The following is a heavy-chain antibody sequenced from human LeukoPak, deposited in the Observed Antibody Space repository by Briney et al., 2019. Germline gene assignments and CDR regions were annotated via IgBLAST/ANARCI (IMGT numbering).Heavy chain of an antibody. CDR1: GFTFSIYW. V-gene: IGHV3-7*04. CDR2: IKEDGSQK. J-gene: IGHJ4*02. CDR3: ARGLTRSDY. Sequence: GGSLRLSCAASGFTFSIYWMSWVRQSPGKGREWVANIKEDGSQKYYVDSVKGRFTISRDNAKNSLYLQMNSLRGEDTAVYYCARGLTRSDYWGQGTLVTVSS.